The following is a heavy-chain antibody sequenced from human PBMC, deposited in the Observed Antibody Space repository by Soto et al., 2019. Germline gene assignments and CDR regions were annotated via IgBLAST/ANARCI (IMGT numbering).Heavy chain of an antibody. J-gene: IGHJ4*02. CDR2: IKQDGNER. CDR3: AIGHWLGC. CDR1: GVTFSDYF. Sequence: ELQLVDSGGALVQPGESLRLSCAASGVTFSDYFMTWVRQAPGKGLEWVATIKQDGNERYYVDSVKGRFTISRDNAKNSLYLQMNALRAEDTAVYHCAIGHWLGCWGQGTLVTVSS. D-gene: IGHD6-19*01. V-gene: IGHV3-7*01.